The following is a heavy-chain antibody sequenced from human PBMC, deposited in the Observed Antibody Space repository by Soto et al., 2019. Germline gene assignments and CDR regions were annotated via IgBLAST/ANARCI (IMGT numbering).Heavy chain of an antibody. CDR1: GYTFTTYY. D-gene: IGHD6-13*01. CDR3: AKGSALSSSWFLAEMFFYP. V-gene: IGHV1-46*01. CDR2: INTSSGGT. Sequence: GASVKVSCKASGYTFTTYYIHWVRQAPGQGLERMGMINTSSGGTNYAQKFQGRVTMTRDTSTSTVYMELSSLTSDDTAVFYCAKGSALSSSWFLAEMFFYPWGQGTLVTVSS. J-gene: IGHJ5*01.